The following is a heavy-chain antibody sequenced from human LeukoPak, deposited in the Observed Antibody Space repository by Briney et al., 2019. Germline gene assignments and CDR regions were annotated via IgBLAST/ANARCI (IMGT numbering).Heavy chain of an antibody. CDR2: ISGSGSST. V-gene: IGHV3-23*01. D-gene: IGHD3-10*01. CDR1: GFTFSSYA. J-gene: IGHJ4*02. Sequence: GGSLRLSCAASGFTFSSYAMSWVRQAPGKGLEWVSTISGSGSSTYYADSVRGRFTISRDNAKNSLYLQMDSLRAEDTAIYYCARDFYYGSGRFDYWGQGTLVSVSS. CDR3: ARDFYYGSGRFDY.